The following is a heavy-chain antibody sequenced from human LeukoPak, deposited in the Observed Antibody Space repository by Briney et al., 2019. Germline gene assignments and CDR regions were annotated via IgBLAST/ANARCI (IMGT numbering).Heavy chain of an antibody. CDR1: GYTFTSYG. CDR2: VSAYNGNT. D-gene: IGHD3-22*01. CDR3: ARVSGSYDDSSGYYYFDS. Sequence: ASVKVSCKASGYTFTSYGISWVRQAPGQGLEWMGWVSAYNGNTNYAQKFQGRVTMTTDTSTSTAYMELRSLRSDDTAVYYCARVSGSYDDSSGYYYFDSWGQGTLVTVSS. J-gene: IGHJ4*02. V-gene: IGHV1-18*01.